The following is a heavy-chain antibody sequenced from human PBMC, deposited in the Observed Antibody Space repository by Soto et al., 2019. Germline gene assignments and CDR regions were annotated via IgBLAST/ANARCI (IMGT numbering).Heavy chain of an antibody. D-gene: IGHD2-2*01. CDR2: ISGSGGST. J-gene: IGHJ3*02. Sequence: PGGSLRLSCAASGFTFSSYAMSWVRQAPGKGLEWVSAISGSGGSTYYADSVKGRFTISRDNSKNTLYLQMNSLRAEDTAVYYCAKLQYCSSTSCYSFDAFDIWGQGTMVTVSS. V-gene: IGHV3-23*01. CDR1: GFTFSSYA. CDR3: AKLQYCSSTSCYSFDAFDI.